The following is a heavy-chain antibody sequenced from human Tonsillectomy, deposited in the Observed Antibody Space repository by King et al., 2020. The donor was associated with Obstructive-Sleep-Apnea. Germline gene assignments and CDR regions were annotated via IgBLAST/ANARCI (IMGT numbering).Heavy chain of an antibody. V-gene: IGHV3-7*01. J-gene: IGHJ4*02. CDR3: ARAYFSGSYSFRY. D-gene: IGHD1-26*01. CDR1: GFTFSSYW. CDR2: IKQDGSEK. Sequence: VQLVESGGGLVQPGGSLRLSCAASGFTFSSYWMSWVRQAPGKGLEWVANIKQDGSEKYYVDSVKGRFTISRDNAKNSLYLQMNSLRAEDTAVYYCARAYFSGSYSFRYWGQGTLVTVSS.